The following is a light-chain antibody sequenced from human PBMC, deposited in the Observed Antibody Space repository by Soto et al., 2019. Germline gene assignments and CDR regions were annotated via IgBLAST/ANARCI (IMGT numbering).Light chain of an antibody. CDR2: DTS. V-gene: IGKV3-11*01. CDR1: EDVDIY. J-gene: IGKJ1*01. Sequence: EVVLTQSPATLSLSPGGRATLSCWASEDVDIYLAWYQQRPGQAPRLLIYDTSKRATGIPARFTGTGSGTDFTLTISSLEPEDFAVYYCQQRFSWPPWTFGQGTKVEIK. CDR3: QQRFSWPPWT.